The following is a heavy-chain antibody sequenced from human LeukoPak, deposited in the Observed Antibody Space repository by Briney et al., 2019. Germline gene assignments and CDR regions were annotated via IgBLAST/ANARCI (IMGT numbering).Heavy chain of an antibody. V-gene: IGHV3-48*02. J-gene: IGHJ4*02. CDR3: ARETVGLDY. CDR1: GFTFSNYN. CDR2: ISDGSSTI. D-gene: IGHD4-23*01. Sequence: QPGGSLRLSCAASGFTFSNYNLNWVRQAPGKGLEWVSYISDGSSTIYYADSVRGRFTISRVNAKNSLYLQINSLRDEDTAVYYCARETVGLDYWGQGTLVTVSS.